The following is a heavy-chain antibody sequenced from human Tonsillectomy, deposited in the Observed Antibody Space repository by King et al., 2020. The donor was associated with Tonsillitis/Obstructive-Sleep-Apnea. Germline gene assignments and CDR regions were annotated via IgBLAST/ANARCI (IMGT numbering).Heavy chain of an antibody. CDR3: ARVPDIVVVVACTYMDV. J-gene: IGHJ6*03. Sequence: VQLQQWGAGLLQPSETLSLTCAVYGGSFSGYYWSWIRQPPGKGLEWIGEINHSGSTNYNPSLKSRVTISVDTTTNQFSLKLSSVTAADTAVYYCARVPDIVVVVACTYMDVWGKGTTVTVSS. CDR2: INHSGST. D-gene: IGHD2-15*01. V-gene: IGHV4-34*01. CDR1: GGSFSGYY.